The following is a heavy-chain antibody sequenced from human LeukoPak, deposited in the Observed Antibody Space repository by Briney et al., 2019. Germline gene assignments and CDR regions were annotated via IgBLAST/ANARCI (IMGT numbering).Heavy chain of an antibody. CDR1: GFTFSDYY. D-gene: IGHD6-19*01. Sequence: GGSLRLYCAASGFTFSDYYMSWIRQAPGKGLEWVSYISSSGSTIYYADSVKGRFTISRDNAKNSLYLQMNSLRAEDTAVYYCASDSYSSGWYFDYWGQGTLVTVSS. CDR3: ASDSYSSGWYFDY. CDR2: ISSSGSTI. J-gene: IGHJ4*02. V-gene: IGHV3-11*01.